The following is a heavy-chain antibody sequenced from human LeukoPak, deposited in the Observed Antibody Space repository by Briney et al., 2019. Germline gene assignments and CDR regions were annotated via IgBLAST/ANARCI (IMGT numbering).Heavy chain of an antibody. D-gene: IGHD2-15*01. Sequence: SETLPLTCAVSGGSISSSNWWSWVRQPPGKGLEWIGEIYHSGSTNYNPSLKSRVTISVDKPKNQFSLKLSSVTAADTAVYYCARPRSTNYFDYWGQGTLVTVSS. CDR1: GGSISSSNW. J-gene: IGHJ4*02. CDR3: ARPRSTNYFDY. CDR2: IYHSGST. V-gene: IGHV4-4*02.